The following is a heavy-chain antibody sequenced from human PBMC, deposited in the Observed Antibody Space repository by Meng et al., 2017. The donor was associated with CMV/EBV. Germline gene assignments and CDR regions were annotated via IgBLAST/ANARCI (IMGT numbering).Heavy chain of an antibody. CDR1: GGSVSSCSYY. J-gene: IGHJ6*02. V-gene: IGHV4-61*01. CDR3: ARWDIVTTFRKDYYYYGMDV. CDR2: IYYSGST. Sequence: SETLSLTCTVSGGSVSSCSYYWSRIRQPPGKGLEWIGHIYYSGSTNYNPSLKSRVPISVDTSKNQFSLKLSSVTAADTAVYYCARWDIVTTFRKDYYYYGMDVWGQGTTVTVSS. D-gene: IGHD5-12*01.